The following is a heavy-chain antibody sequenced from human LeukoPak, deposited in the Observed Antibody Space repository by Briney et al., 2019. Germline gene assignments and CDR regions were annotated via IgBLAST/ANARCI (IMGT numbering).Heavy chain of an antibody. Sequence: GGSLRLSCAASGFIVSDDYISWVRQTPGKGLEWVSVIYSGGATFYADSVKGRFTISRDNSKNTVHLQMNSLRAGDTAVYYCASGGKYCTGGACYGDWGQGTLVTVSS. J-gene: IGHJ4*02. CDR3: ASGGKYCTGGACYGD. CDR2: IYSGGAT. D-gene: IGHD2-8*02. CDR1: GFIVSDDY. V-gene: IGHV3-53*01.